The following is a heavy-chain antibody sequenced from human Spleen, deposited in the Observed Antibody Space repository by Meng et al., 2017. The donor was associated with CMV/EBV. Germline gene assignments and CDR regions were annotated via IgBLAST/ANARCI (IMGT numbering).Heavy chain of an antibody. CDR2: INPNTDIT. J-gene: IGHJ6*02. D-gene: IGHD2-15*01. V-gene: IGHV1-2*02. CDR3: ARFDMDVEGYYGMNV. Sequence: ASVKVSCKASGYTFTGYYMQWVRQAPGQGLEWMGWINPNTDITKYAQKFQGRVTMTRDTSISTAYMELSRLRSDDTAVYYCARFDMDVEGYYGMNVWGQGTTVTVSS. CDR1: GYTFTGYY.